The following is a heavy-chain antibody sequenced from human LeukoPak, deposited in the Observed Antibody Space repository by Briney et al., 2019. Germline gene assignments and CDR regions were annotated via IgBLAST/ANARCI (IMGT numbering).Heavy chain of an antibody. Sequence: PSETLSLTCAVYGGSFSGYYWSWIRQPPGKGLEWIGEINHSGSTNYSPSLKSRVTISVDTSKNQFSLKLSSVTAADTAVYYCARRVRRYSDWSLAFDIWGQGTMVTVSS. CDR3: ARRVRRYSDWSLAFDI. V-gene: IGHV4-34*01. J-gene: IGHJ3*02. CDR2: INHSGST. CDR1: GGSFSGYY. D-gene: IGHD3-9*01.